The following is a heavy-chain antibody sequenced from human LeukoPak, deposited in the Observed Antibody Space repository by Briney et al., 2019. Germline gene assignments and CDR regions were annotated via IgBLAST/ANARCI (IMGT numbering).Heavy chain of an antibody. J-gene: IGHJ4*02. V-gene: IGHV4-39*01. D-gene: IGHD5-18*01. CDR1: GGSITSRNYY. CDR3: ASQRGYSYGRFDY. Sequence: PSETLSLTCSVSGGSITSRNYYWGWIRQPPGKGLEWIGSIYYSGSTYYNASLKSRVTISVDTSKNQFSLRLNPMTAADTAVYYCASQRGYSYGRFDYWGQGTLVTVSS. CDR2: IYYSGST.